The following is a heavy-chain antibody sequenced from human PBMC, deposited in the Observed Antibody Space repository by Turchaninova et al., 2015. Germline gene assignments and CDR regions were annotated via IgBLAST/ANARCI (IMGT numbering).Heavy chain of an antibody. V-gene: IGHV1-2*06. CDR1: GYTFTGYS. CDR3: ARSDGYGVDV. Sequence: QVQLVQSGAEVKKPGASVKVSCKASGYTFTGYSIHCVRQAPGQGLEWMGRIHPNGGGTNHAQNFQGRGTMTRDPAINTAYMGLSGLSSDDTAVYYCARSDGYGVDVWGQGTTVTVSS. CDR2: IHPNGGGT. D-gene: IGHD5-24*01. J-gene: IGHJ6*02.